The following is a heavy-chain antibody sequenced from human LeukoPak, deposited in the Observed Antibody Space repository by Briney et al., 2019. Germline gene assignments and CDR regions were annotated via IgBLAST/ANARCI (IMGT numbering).Heavy chain of an antibody. J-gene: IGHJ3*02. CDR3: ASSSDAFDI. CDR1: GFTFSSYT. Sequence: GSLRLSCAASGFTFSSYTMNWVRQAPGKGLEWVSSIHESGGYIYYADSVKGRFTISRDNAEKSLYLQMDSLRADDTAVYYCASSSDAFDIWGQGTMVTVSS. V-gene: IGHV3-21*01. CDR2: IHESGGYI. D-gene: IGHD6-6*01.